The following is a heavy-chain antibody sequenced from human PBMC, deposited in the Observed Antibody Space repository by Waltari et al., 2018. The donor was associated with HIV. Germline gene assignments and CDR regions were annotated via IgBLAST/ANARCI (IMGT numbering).Heavy chain of an antibody. J-gene: IGHJ6*02. CDR1: GFTVSSNY. CDR3: VNYGPYYYGMDV. V-gene: IGHV3-53*02. D-gene: IGHD4-17*01. Sequence: EVQLVETGGGLIQPGGSLRLYCAASGFTVSSNYMSWVRQAPGKGLEWVSVIYSGGSTYYADSVKGRFTISRDNSKNTLYLQMNSLRAEDTAVYYCVNYGPYYYGMDVWGQGTTVTVSS. CDR2: IYSGGST.